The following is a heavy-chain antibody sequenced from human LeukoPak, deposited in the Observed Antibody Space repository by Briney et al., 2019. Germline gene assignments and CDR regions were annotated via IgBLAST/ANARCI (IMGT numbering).Heavy chain of an antibody. CDR1: GFTFSSYN. J-gene: IGHJ6*01. CDR3: ARDSEGRWFGGPHGMDV. CDR2: IISSSSYI. D-gene: IGHD3-10*01. Sequence: NPGGSLRLSCAASGFTFSSYNMNWVRQAPGKGLEWVSSIISSSSYIYYADSVKGRFTISRDNAKNSLYLQMNSLRAEDTAVYYCARDSEGRWFGGPHGMDVWGQGTTVTVSS. V-gene: IGHV3-21*01.